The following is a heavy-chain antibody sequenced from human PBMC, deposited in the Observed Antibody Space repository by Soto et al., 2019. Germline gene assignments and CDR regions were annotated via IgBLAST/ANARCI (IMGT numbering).Heavy chain of an antibody. Sequence: ASETLSLTCAVSGGSISSGGYSWSWIRQPPGKGLEWIGYIYHSGSTYYNPSLKSRVTISVDRSKNQFSLKLSSVTAADTAVYYCARRYCSGGSCSFFDPWGQGTLVTVSS. CDR2: IYHSGST. CDR1: GGSISSGGYS. J-gene: IGHJ5*02. V-gene: IGHV4-30-2*01. D-gene: IGHD2-15*01. CDR3: ARRYCSGGSCSFFDP.